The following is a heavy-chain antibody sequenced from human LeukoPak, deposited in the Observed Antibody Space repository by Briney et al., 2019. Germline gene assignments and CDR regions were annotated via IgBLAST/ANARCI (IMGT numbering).Heavy chain of an antibody. Sequence: GGSLRLSCVASGFTFSGYAMSWVRKAPGKGLNWVTGISGNGATTYYTDSVKGRFTISRDNSKNTLYVQMDNLRAEDTAVYYCAKRDHYDTSSYASLFDQWGQGTLVTVSS. D-gene: IGHD3-22*01. V-gene: IGHV3-23*01. CDR2: ISGNGATT. CDR3: AKRDHYDTSSYASLFDQ. CDR1: GFTFSGYA. J-gene: IGHJ4*02.